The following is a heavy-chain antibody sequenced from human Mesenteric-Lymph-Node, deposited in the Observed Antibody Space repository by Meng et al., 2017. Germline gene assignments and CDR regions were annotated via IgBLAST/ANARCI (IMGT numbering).Heavy chain of an antibody. Sequence: GESLKISCAASGFTFSSYEMNWVRQAPGKGLEWVSVILDRDGSTYYADSVKGRFSISRDNSRNILYLQMSSLRVDDTAVYHCARRLSGLHAFDIWGQGTMVTVSS. J-gene: IGHJ3*02. V-gene: IGHV3-23*01. CDR3: ARRLSGLHAFDI. CDR2: ILDRDGST. CDR1: GFTFSSYE. D-gene: IGHD3-3*01.